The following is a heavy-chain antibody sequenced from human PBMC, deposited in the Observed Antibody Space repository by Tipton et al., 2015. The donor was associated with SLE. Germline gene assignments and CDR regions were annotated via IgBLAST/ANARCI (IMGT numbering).Heavy chain of an antibody. CDR3: AVGYCSSVSCQREYFQH. CDR2: IYYSGST. Sequence: TLSLTCTVSGGSLTSTNFYWGWIRQPPGKGLEWIGSIYYSGSTHYNPSLKSRITISLDTSKNQFSLKLSSVTAADTAVYYCAVGYCSSVSCQREYFQHWGQGTLVTVSS. CDR1: GGSLTSTNFY. D-gene: IGHD2-2*01. V-gene: IGHV4-39*07. J-gene: IGHJ1*01.